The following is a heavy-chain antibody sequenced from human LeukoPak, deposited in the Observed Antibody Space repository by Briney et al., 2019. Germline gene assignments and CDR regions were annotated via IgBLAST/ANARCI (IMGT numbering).Heavy chain of an antibody. D-gene: IGHD3-22*01. CDR2: ISSSSSCI. CDR3: ARRDSSGYYYRFDY. J-gene: IGHJ4*02. CDR1: GFTFSSYS. V-gene: IGHV3-21*01. Sequence: PGGSLRLSCAASGFTFSSYSMNWVRQAPGKALERVSSISSSSSCIYYADSVKGRFTISRDNAKNSLYLQMNSLRAEDTAVYYCARRDSSGYYYRFDYWGQGTLVTVPS.